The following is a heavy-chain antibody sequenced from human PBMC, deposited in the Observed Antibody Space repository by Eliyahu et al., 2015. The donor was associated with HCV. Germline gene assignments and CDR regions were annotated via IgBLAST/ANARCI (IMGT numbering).Heavy chain of an antibody. V-gene: IGHV3-30*02. CDR2: VHYGGSDK. Sequence: QVQLVESGGGVVQPGGSLRLSCAASGXXFSSYGMHWVRQAPGKGLEWVAFVHYGGSDKYYADSVQGRFTISRDNSKNTLYLQMNSLKTEDTSVYYCARDGSGRVGYPDSWGLGTLVTVSS. CDR3: ARDGSGRVGYPDS. CDR1: GXXFSSYG. J-gene: IGHJ4*02. D-gene: IGHD3-10*01.